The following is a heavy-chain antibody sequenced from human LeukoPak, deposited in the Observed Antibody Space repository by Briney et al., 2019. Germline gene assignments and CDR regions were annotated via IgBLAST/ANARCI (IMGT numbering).Heavy chain of an antibody. Sequence: SQTLSLTCAVSGGSISSGNNHCHWIRQPAGKGLEWIGRVHTSGRTNYNPSLKSRVTISLDTSKNEFSLKLTSVTAADTAVYYCARDTSVAVTGGRPNWFDPWGQGTLVTVSS. D-gene: IGHD6-19*01. CDR1: GGSISSGNNH. J-gene: IGHJ5*02. CDR3: ARDTSVAVTGGRPNWFDP. CDR2: VHTSGRT. V-gene: IGHV4-61*02.